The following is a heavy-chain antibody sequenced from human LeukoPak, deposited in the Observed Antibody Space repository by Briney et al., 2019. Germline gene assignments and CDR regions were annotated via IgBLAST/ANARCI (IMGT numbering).Heavy chain of an antibody. D-gene: IGHD6-13*01. J-gene: IGHJ3*02. Sequence: PSETLSLTCTVSGGSISSCYWSWIRQPPGKGLEWIGYIYYSGSTNYNPSLRSRVTISVDTSKNQFSLKLNPVTAADTAVYYCAGAPPLLYSSSSLGAFDIWGQGTMVTVSS. CDR3: AGAPPLLYSSSSLGAFDI. CDR2: IYYSGST. CDR1: GGSISSCY. V-gene: IGHV4-59*01.